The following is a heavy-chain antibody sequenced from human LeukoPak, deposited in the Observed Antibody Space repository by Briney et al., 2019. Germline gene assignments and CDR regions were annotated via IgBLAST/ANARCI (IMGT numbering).Heavy chain of an antibody. J-gene: IGHJ4*02. CDR3: ARVDPDSSSTLEVFDY. D-gene: IGHD6-6*01. Sequence: PSETLSLTCTVSGGSISSYYWSWIRQPPGKGLEWIGYIYYSGSTNYNPSLKSRVTISVDTSKNQLSLKLSSVTAADTVVYYCARVDPDSSSTLEVFDYWGQGTLVTASS. CDR2: IYYSGST. CDR1: GGSISSYY. V-gene: IGHV4-59*01.